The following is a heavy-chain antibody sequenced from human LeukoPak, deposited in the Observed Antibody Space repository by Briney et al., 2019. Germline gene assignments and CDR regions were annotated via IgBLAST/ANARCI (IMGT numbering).Heavy chain of an antibody. CDR2: IYYSGST. D-gene: IGHD2-21*02. CDR3: ARGDLGVFDY. V-gene: IGHV4-61*08. CDR1: GGSISSGGYY. J-gene: IGHJ4*02. Sequence: SETLSLTCTVSGGSISSGGYYWSWIRQHPGKGLEWIGYIYYSGSTNYNPSLKSRVTISVDTSKNQFSLKLSSVTAADTAVYYCARGDLGVFDYWGQGTLVTVSS.